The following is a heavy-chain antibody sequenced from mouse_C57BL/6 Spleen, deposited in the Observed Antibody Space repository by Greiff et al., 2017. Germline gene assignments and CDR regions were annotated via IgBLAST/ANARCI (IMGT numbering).Heavy chain of an antibody. CDR2: IYPGDGDT. CDR1: GYAFSSSW. V-gene: IGHV1-82*01. J-gene: IGHJ1*03. CDR3: ARRGNWGEGYFDV. Sequence: VKLQESGPELVKPGASVKISCKASGYAFSSSWMNWVKQRPGKGLEWIGRIYPGDGDTNYNGKFKGKATLTADKSSSTAYMQLSSLTSEDSAVYFCARRGNWGEGYFDVWGTGTTVTVSS. D-gene: IGHD4-1*02.